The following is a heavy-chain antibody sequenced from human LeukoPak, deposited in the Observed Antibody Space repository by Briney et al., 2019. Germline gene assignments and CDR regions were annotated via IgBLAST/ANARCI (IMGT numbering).Heavy chain of an antibody. D-gene: IGHD3-10*01. V-gene: IGHV7-4-1*02. Sequence: GASVKVSCKASGYSFTTYALIWVRQAPGQGLEWMGWIDTNTGNPTYAQGFTGRFVFSLDAAVSTAYLQISGLEAEDTAIYYCAGLRGDFDYWGQGTLVTVSP. J-gene: IGHJ4*02. CDR2: IDTNTGNP. CDR3: AGLRGDFDY. CDR1: GYSFTTYA.